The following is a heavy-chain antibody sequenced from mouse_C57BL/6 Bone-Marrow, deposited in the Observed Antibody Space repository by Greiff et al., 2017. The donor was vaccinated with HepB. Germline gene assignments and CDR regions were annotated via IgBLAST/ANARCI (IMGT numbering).Heavy chain of an antibody. V-gene: IGHV14-1*01. D-gene: IGHD1-1*01. Sequence: EVQLQQSGAELVRPGASVKLSCTASGFNIKDYYMHWVKQRPEQGLEWIGRIDPEDGDTEYAPKFQGKATMTADTSSNTAYLKLSSLTSEDTAVYYCTTIYGSSAWFAYWGQGTLVTVSA. CDR3: TTIYGSSAWFAY. J-gene: IGHJ3*01. CDR1: GFNIKDYY. CDR2: IDPEDGDT.